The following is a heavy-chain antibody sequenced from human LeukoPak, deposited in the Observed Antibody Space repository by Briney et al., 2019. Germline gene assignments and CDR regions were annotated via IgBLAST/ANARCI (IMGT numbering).Heavy chain of an antibody. CDR3: ARGSTTYDY. CDR2: IYYSGST. V-gene: IGHV4-59*01. CDR1: GGSISSYH. D-gene: IGHD1-1*01. J-gene: IGHJ4*02. Sequence: SETLSLTCTVSGGSISSYHWSWIRQPPGKGLEQIGYIYYSGSTNYNPSLKSRVTISVDMSKNQFSLKLNSVTAADTAVYYCARGSTTYDYWGQGTLVTVSS.